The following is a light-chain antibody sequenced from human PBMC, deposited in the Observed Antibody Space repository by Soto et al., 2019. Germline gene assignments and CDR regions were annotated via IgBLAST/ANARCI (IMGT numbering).Light chain of an antibody. Sequence: QYALTQPASVSGYLGQAITISCTGTSSDVGGYNYVSWYQQHPGKAPKLMIYAVSNRPSGVSNRFSGSKSGNTATLTISGLQAEDEADYYCCSYTVSGTYVFGTGTKVTVL. CDR1: SSDVGGYNY. J-gene: IGLJ1*01. V-gene: IGLV2-14*01. CDR3: CSYTVSGTYV. CDR2: AVS.